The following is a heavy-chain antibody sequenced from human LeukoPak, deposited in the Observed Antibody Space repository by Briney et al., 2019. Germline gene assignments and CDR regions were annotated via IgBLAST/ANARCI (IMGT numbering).Heavy chain of an antibody. V-gene: IGHV4-59*01. CDR3: ARGPKEVDSSDDAFDI. Sequence: SETLSLTCTVSGGSISSYYWSWIRQPPGKGLEWIGYIYYSGSTNYNPSLKSRVTISVDTSKNQFSLKLSSVIAADTAVYYCARGPKEVDSSDDAFDIWGQGTMVTVSS. D-gene: IGHD6-19*01. J-gene: IGHJ3*02. CDR2: IYYSGST. CDR1: GGSISSYY.